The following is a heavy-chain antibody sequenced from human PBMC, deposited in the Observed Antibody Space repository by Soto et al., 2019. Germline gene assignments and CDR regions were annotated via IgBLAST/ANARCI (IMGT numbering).Heavy chain of an antibody. V-gene: IGHV2-5*01. CDR2: IYWSGDE. D-gene: IGHD6-6*01. CDR1: GFSLSTSGVG. J-gene: IGHJ3*02. Sequence: QGTLKESGPTLVKPTQTLTLSCSFSGFSLSTSGVGVGWIRQSPGNAPEWLALIYWSGDEHYRPSLKSRLSIIKNTSKILVVLIMSDMDPVDTATYYCARGLATLPVFAFHIWGQGTMVTVSS. CDR3: ARGLATLPVFAFHI.